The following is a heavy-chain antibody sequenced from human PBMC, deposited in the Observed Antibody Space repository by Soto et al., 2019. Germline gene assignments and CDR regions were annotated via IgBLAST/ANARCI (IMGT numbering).Heavy chain of an antibody. CDR2: IYSGGST. CDR3: ARDRIAVAGNPEYFQH. D-gene: IGHD6-19*01. J-gene: IGHJ1*01. V-gene: IGHV3-66*01. Sequence: APGKGLEWVSVIYSGGSTYYADSVKGRFTISRDNSKNTLYLQMNGLRAEDTAVYYCARDRIAVAGNPEYFQHWGQGTLVTVSS.